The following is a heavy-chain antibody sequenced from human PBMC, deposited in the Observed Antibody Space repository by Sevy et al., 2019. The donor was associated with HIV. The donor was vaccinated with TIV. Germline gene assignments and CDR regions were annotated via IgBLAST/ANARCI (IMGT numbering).Heavy chain of an antibody. CDR1: GGTFSSYA. V-gene: IGHV1-69*13. CDR3: AKSPHTMIVDYYFDY. CDR2: IIPIFGTA. D-gene: IGHD3-22*01. J-gene: IGHJ4*02. Sequence: ASVKVSCKASGGTFSSYAISWVRQAPGQGLEWMGGIIPIFGTANYAQKFQGRVTITADESTSTAYMELSSLRSEDTVVYYCAKSPHTMIVDYYFDYWGQGTLVTVSS.